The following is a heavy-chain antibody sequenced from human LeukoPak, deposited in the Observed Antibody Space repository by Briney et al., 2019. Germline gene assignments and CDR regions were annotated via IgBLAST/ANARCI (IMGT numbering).Heavy chain of an antibody. CDR2: IIPIFGTA. V-gene: IGHV1-69*01. D-gene: IGHD4-17*01. CDR3: ANYVGNYYYYGMDV. Sequence: ASVTVSCKASGGTFSSYAISWVRQAPGQGLEWMGGIIPIFGTANYARKFQGRVTITADESTSTAYMELSSLRSEDTAVYYCANYVGNYYYYGMDVWGQGTTVTVSS. J-gene: IGHJ6*02. CDR1: GGTFSSYA.